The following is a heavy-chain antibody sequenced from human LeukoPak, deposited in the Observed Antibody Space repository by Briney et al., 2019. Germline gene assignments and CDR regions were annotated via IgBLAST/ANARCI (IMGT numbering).Heavy chain of an antibody. D-gene: IGHD1-26*01. J-gene: IGHJ4*02. V-gene: IGHV4-4*07. Sequence: SETLSLTCTVPGGSISRYYWSWIRQPARKGLEWIGRIYTSGSTNYNPSLQSRVTMSVDTSKNQFSLKLSSVTAADTAVYYCARERSSGSSLDYRGQGTLVTVSS. CDR3: ARERSSGSSLDY. CDR1: GGSISRYY. CDR2: IYTSGST.